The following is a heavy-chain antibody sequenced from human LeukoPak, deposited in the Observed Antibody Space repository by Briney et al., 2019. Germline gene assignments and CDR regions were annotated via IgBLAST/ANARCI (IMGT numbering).Heavy chain of an antibody. CDR3: AGVRIGQQLDKYYYYAMDV. CDR1: GYTFTDYY. J-gene: IGHJ6*02. V-gene: IGHV1-2*02. CDR2: INPNSGGT. D-gene: IGHD6-13*01. Sequence: GASVKVSCKASGYTFTDYYMHWVRQAPGQGLEWRGWINPNSGGTNYAQKSQGRVTMTTDTSISTAYMEVSRLRSDDTAVYYCAGVRIGQQLDKYYYYAMDVWGQGTTVTVSS.